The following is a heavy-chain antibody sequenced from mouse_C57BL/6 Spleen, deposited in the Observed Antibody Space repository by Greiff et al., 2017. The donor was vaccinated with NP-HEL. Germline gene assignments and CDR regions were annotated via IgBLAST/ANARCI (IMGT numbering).Heavy chain of an antibody. CDR3: ARWDYYGSSYGFDY. V-gene: IGHV1-82*01. D-gene: IGHD1-1*01. CDR2: IYPGDGDT. Sequence: LQQSGASVKISCKASGYAFSSSWMNWVKQRPGKGLEWIGRIYPGDGDTNYNGKFKGKATLTADKSSSTAYMQLSSLTSEDSAVYFCARWDYYGSSYGFDYWGQGTTLTVSS. J-gene: IGHJ2*01. CDR1: GYAFSSSW.